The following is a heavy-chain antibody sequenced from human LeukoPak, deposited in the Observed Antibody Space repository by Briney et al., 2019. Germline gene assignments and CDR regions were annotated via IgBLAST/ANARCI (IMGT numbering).Heavy chain of an antibody. CDR3: ARELHYALDY. CDR2: IYYSGST. V-gene: IGHV4-31*03. D-gene: IGHD2-2*01. J-gene: IGHJ4*02. CDR1: GGSINSGGYY. Sequence: SETLSLTCTVSGGSINSGGYYWSWIRQHPGKGLEWIGYIYYSGSTYYNPSLKSRVTISVDTSKNQFSLKLSSVTAADTAVYYCARELHYALDYWGQGTLVTVSS.